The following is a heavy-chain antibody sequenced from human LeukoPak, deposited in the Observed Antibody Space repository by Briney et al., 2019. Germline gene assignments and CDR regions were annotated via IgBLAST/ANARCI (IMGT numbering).Heavy chain of an antibody. CDR2: IYYSGST. D-gene: IGHD3-22*01. CDR3: ARLQDPGYYDSSGYPAY. V-gene: IGHV4-31*03. Sequence: SQTLSLTCTVSGGSISSGGYYWSWIRQHPGKGLEWIGYIYYSGSTYYNPSLKSRVTISVDTSKNQFSLKLSSVTAADTAVYYCARLQDPGYYDSSGYPAYWGQGTLVTVSS. CDR1: GGSISSGGYY. J-gene: IGHJ4*02.